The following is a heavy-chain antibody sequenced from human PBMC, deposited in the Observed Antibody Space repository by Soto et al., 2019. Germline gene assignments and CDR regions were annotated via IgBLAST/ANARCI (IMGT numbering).Heavy chain of an antibody. CDR1: GFSFSSYA. CDR3: ARGLAAGGTGGLTYYFDF. V-gene: IGHV3-23*01. Sequence: EVQLLESGGDLVQPGGSLRLSCGVSGFSFSSYAMAWVRQVPGKGLEWLSVVSVRSHARYYPESVRDRFTISRDDSRDTVYVQLNSQRGEDTAVYYCARGLAAGGTGGLTYYFDFWGQGTLGTVSP. J-gene: IGHJ4*02. CDR2: VSVRSHAR. D-gene: IGHD6-13*01.